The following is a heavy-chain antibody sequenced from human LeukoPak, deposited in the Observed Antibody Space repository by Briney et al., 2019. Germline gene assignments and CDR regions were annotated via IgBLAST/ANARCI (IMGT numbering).Heavy chain of an antibody. CDR3: ARDLRSTYYDILTGPKAMIYAFDI. CDR2: THYSGAT. V-gene: IGHV4-59*01. J-gene: IGHJ3*02. D-gene: IGHD3-9*01. Sequence: SETLSLTCTVSGGSISSYYWSWLRQPPGKGLEYIGYTHYSGATNYNPSLKSRVTISLDTSGNQFSLKLSSVTAADTAVYYCARDLRSTYYDILTGPKAMIYAFDIWGQGTMVTVSS. CDR1: GGSISSYY.